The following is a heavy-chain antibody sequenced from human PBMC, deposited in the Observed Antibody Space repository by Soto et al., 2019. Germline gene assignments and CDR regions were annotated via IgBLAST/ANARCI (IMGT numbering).Heavy chain of an antibody. D-gene: IGHD6-19*01. CDR3: ARLAVAGTSYSPHGMDV. Sequence: RGESLKISCKGSGYSFTSYWISWVRQMPGKGLEWMGRIDPSDSYTNYSPSFQGHVTISADKSISTAYLQWSSLKASDTAMYYCARLAVAGTSYSPHGMDVWGQGTTVTVSS. CDR1: GYSFTSYW. J-gene: IGHJ6*02. CDR2: IDPSDSYT. V-gene: IGHV5-10-1*01.